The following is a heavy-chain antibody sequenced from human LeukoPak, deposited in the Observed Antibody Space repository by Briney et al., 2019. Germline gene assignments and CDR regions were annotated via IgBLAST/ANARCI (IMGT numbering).Heavy chain of an antibody. J-gene: IGHJ4*02. D-gene: IGHD5-18*01. CDR3: ARRAPYSYEWSTLDY. CDR1: GGSISSYY. CDR2: IYYSGST. V-gene: IGHV4-59*08. Sequence: SETLSLTCTVSGGSISSYYWSWIRQPPGKGLEWMGYIYYSGSTNYTPSLKSPVTISVDTSKNQFSLKLSSVTAADTAVYYCARRAPYSYEWSTLDYWGQGTLVTVSS.